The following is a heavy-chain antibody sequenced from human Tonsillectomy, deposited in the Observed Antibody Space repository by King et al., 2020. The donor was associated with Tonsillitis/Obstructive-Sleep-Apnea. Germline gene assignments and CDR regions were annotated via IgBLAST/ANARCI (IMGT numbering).Heavy chain of an antibody. J-gene: IGHJ4*02. CDR1: DGSFSTYY. D-gene: IGHD1-20*01. Sequence: VQLQESGPGLVKPSETLSLTCTVSDGSFSTYYWSWIRQPPGKGLQWIGNIYHSGSTYYNPSLKSRVTISIDTSKNQFSLELSSVTAADTAVYYCARAYNWNDELDYWGKGTLVTVSS. V-gene: IGHV4-59*01. CDR3: ARAYNWNDELDY. CDR2: IYHSGST.